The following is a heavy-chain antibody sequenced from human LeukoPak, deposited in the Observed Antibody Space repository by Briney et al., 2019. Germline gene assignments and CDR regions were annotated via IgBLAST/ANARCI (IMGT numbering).Heavy chain of an antibody. CDR3: ARRISYYDILTGYSNWFDP. J-gene: IGHJ5*02. V-gene: IGHV4-39*01. CDR1: GGSISSSSYY. D-gene: IGHD3-9*01. Sequence: PSETLSLTCTVSGGSISSSSYYWGWIRQPPGTGLEWIGSIYYSGSTYYNPSLKSRVTISVGTSKNQFSLKLSSVTAADTAVYYCARRISYYDILTGYSNWFDPWGQGTLVTVSS. CDR2: IYYSGST.